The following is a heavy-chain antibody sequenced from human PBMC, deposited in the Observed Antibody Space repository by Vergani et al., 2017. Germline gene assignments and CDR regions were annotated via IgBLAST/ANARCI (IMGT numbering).Heavy chain of an antibody. CDR2: INPNSGGT. J-gene: IGHJ6*02. Sequence: QVQLVQSGAEVKKPGASVKVSCKASGYTFTGYYMHWVRQAPGQGLEWMGWINPNSGGTNYAQKFQGRVTMTRDTSISTAYMELSSLRSEDTAVYYCAREQLGRGDYYYGMDVWGQGTTVTVSS. D-gene: IGHD6-13*01. CDR3: AREQLGRGDYYYGMDV. CDR1: GYTFTGYY. V-gene: IGHV1-2*02.